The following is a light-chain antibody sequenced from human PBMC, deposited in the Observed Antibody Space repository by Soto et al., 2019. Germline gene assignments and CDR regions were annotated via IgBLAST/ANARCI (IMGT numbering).Light chain of an antibody. Sequence: EIVLTQSPGTLSLSPGDRATLSCRARQSVNRNYLAWYQRKPGQAPRLLIYGASNRATDIPYRFSASGSGTDFTLSITRLEAEAFAVYSWQQYGSTPPTFGLSTQVE. CDR1: QSVNRNY. CDR3: QQYGSTPPT. V-gene: IGKV3-20*01. CDR2: GAS. J-gene: IGKJ1*01.